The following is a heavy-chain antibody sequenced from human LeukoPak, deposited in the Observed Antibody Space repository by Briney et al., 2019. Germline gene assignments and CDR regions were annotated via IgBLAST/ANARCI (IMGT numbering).Heavy chain of an antibody. CDR1: GGTFSSYA. CDR2: INPSGGST. Sequence: GASVKVSCKASGGTFSSYAISWVRQAPGQGLEWMGIINPSGGSTSYAQKFQGRVTMTRDTSTSTVYMELSSLRSEDTAVYYCARDLVAVDAYTAMGFLLYYGMDVWGQGTTVTVSS. D-gene: IGHD5-18*01. CDR3: ARDLVAVDAYTAMGFLLYYGMDV. J-gene: IGHJ6*02. V-gene: IGHV1-46*01.